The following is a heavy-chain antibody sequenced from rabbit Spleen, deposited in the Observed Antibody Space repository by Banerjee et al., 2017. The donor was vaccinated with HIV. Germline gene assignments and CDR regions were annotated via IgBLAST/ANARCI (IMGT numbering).Heavy chain of an antibody. V-gene: IGHV1S45*01. D-gene: IGHD8-1*01. CDR2: IDPVFGTT. CDR3: ARDSGTSFSSYGMDL. J-gene: IGHJ6*01. Sequence: QEQLVESGGGLVQPEGSLTLTCKASGFDFSSNYWMIWVRQAPGKGLEWIGYIDPVFGTTFYASWAKGRFTISKTSSTTVTLQMTSLTAADTATYFCARDSGTSFSSYGMDLWGPGTLVTVS. CDR1: GFDFSSNYW.